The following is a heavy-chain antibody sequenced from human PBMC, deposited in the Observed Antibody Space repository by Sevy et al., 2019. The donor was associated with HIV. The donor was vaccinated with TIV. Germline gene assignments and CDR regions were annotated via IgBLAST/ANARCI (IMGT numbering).Heavy chain of an antibody. J-gene: IGHJ4*02. CDR2: FIPISGTA. V-gene: IGHV1-69*13. Sequence: ASEKVSCKASGGTVSSYAISWVRQAPGQGLEWMGRFIPISGTANYAQKFQGRVTITADESTSIVYMDLSRLKSEDSAVYYCASEPHYDILTGYYTLDYWGQGTLVTVSS. CDR1: GGTVSSYA. CDR3: ASEPHYDILTGYYTLDY. D-gene: IGHD3-9*01.